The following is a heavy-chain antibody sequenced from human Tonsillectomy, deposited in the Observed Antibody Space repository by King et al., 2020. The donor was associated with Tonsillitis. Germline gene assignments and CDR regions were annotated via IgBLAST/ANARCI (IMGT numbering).Heavy chain of an antibody. V-gene: IGHV4-38-2*02. D-gene: IGHD4-17*01. J-gene: IGHJ3*02. CDR1: DYSISGGYY. CDR2: IYRSGTT. Sequence: VQLQESGPGLVKPSETLSLTCAVSDYSISGGYYWGWIRQPPGKGLEWIGSIYRSGTTYYNPSLKSRVTISIDTSMNQFSLKLRSVTAADTAGYYCARDNADNGDNEHAFDIWGKGTMVTVPS. CDR3: ARDNADNGDNEHAFDI.